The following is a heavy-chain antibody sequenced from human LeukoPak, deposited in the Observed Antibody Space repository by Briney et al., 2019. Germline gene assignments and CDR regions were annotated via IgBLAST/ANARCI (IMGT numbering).Heavy chain of an antibody. CDR1: GFTFSNYG. D-gene: IGHD3-10*02. J-gene: IGHJ6*04. CDR2: ISTSSSYI. Sequence: GGSLRLSCAASGFTFSNYGMDWVRQAPGKGLEWVSSISTSSSYIFYADSVKGRFTISRDNAKNSLYLQMNSLRAEDTAVYYCAELGITMIGGVWGKGTTVTISS. CDR3: AELGITMIGGV. V-gene: IGHV3-21*01.